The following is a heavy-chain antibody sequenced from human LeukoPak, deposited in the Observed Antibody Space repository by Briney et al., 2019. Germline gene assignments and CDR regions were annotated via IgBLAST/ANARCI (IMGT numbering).Heavy chain of an antibody. D-gene: IGHD2-15*01. Sequence: PSETLSLTCTVSGGSISSYYWSWIRQPPGKGLEWIGYIYYSGSTNYNPSLKSRVTISVDTSKNQFSLKLSSVTAADTAVYYCARSDCSGGSCLTGYWGQGTLVAVSS. CDR3: ARSDCSGGSCLTGY. J-gene: IGHJ4*02. V-gene: IGHV4-59*08. CDR2: IYYSGST. CDR1: GGSISSYY.